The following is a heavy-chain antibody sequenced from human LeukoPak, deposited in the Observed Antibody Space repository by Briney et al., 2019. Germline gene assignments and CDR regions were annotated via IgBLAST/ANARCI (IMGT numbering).Heavy chain of an antibody. D-gene: IGHD6-19*01. CDR3: ARSSPQWLVLGLNFDY. CDR1: GFTFSSYG. J-gene: IGHJ4*02. Sequence: PGRSLRLSCAASGFTFSSYGMHWVRQAPGKGLEWVAVISYDGSNKYYADSVKGRFTISRDNSKNTLYLQMNSLRAEDTAVYYCARSSPQWLVLGLNFDYWGQGTLVTVSS. CDR2: ISYDGSNK. V-gene: IGHV3-30*03.